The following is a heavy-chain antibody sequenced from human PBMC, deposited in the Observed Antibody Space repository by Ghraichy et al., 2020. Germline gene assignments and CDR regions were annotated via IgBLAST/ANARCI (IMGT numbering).Heavy chain of an antibody. CDR3: ATGSGITIFGVVTPKYYYYGMDV. CDR2: FDPEDGET. D-gene: IGHD3-3*01. CDR1: GYTLTELS. J-gene: IGHJ6*02. V-gene: IGHV1-24*01. Sequence: ASVKVSCKVSGYTLTELSMHWVRQAPGKGLEWMGGFDPEDGETIYAQKFQGRVTMTEDTSTDTAYMELSSLRSEDTAVYYCATGSGITIFGVVTPKYYYYGMDVGAQGPTVTVSS.